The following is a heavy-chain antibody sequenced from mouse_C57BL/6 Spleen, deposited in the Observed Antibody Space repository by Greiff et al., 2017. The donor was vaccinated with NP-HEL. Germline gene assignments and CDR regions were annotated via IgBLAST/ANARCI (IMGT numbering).Heavy chain of an antibody. V-gene: IGHV1-18*01. CDR1: GYTFTDYN. CDR3: ARYPTDYYGSSSYAMDY. Sequence: VQLQQSGPELVKPGASVKIPCKASGYTFTDYNMDWVKQSHGKSLEWIGDINPNNGGTIYNQKFKGKATLTVDKSSSTAYMELRSLTSEDTAVYYCARYPTDYYGSSSYAMDYWGQGTSVTVSS. J-gene: IGHJ4*01. CDR2: INPNNGGT. D-gene: IGHD1-1*01.